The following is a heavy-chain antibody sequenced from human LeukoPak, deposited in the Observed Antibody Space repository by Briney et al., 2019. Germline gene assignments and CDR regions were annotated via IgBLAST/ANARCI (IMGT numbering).Heavy chain of an antibody. CDR2: IYYSGST. CDR1: GGSVSSSSYY. V-gene: IGHV4-39*01. Sequence: SETLSLTCTVSGGSVSSSSYYWGWIRQPPGKGLEWIGSIYYSGSTYYNPSLKSRVTISVDTSKNQFSLKLSSVTAADTAVYYCARRQLAYYYGMDVWGRGTTVTVSS. J-gene: IGHJ6*02. CDR3: ARRQLAYYYGMDV. D-gene: IGHD5-18*01.